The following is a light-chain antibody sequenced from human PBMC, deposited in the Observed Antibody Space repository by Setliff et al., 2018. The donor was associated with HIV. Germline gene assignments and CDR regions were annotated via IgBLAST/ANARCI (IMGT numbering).Light chain of an antibody. J-gene: IGLJ1*01. CDR1: TSDISSYGF. CDR3: VSFKRNSRYL. Sequence: QSVLTQPASVSGSPGQSITISCTGTTSDISSYGFVSWYQQHPDRAPRLLIYETIHRPSGGSSRFSGSKSGNTASLTISGLQGDDEADYYCVSFKRNSRYLFGTGTKVTVL. CDR2: ETI. V-gene: IGLV2-14*01.